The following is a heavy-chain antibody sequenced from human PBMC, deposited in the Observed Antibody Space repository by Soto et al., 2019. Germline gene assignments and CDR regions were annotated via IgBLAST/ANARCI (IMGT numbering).Heavy chain of an antibody. CDR2: ISSNSAYI. D-gene: IGHD6-13*01. CDR1: GFTFRSFT. V-gene: IGHV3-21*01. CDR3: TRDASRDSSARGWFDP. J-gene: IGHJ5*02. Sequence: PGGSLRLSFAASGFTFRSFTMNWARQAPGKGLEWVSTISSNSAYIYYTDALRGRFTISRDNAKNSLHLQMNSLRAEDTAVYYCTRDASRDSSARGWFDPWGPGTLVTVSS.